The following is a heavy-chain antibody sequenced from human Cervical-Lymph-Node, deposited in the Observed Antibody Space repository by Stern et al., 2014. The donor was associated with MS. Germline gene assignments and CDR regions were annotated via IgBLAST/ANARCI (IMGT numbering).Heavy chain of an antibody. CDR1: GFALTTSGVG. CDR2: VYWDDDS. J-gene: IGHJ2*01. V-gene: IGHV2-5*02. CDR3: AHTYNQLNFRYFDL. Sequence: QVTLRESGPTLVKPTQTLTLTCTFSGFALTTSGVGVGWIRQPPGKALEWLGLVYWDDDSRYSPSLKSRLTITQDISKNQVVLTMTNMGPVDTATYYCAHTYNQLNFRYFDLWGRGTLVTVSS. D-gene: IGHD5-24*01.